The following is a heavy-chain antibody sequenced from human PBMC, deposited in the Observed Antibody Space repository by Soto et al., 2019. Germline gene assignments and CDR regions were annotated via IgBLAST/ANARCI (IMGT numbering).Heavy chain of an antibody. CDR1: GGSISSYY. V-gene: IGHV4-59*12. Sequence: PSETLSLTCTVSGGSISSYYWSWIRQPPGKGLEWIGYIYYNEITNYNPSLKSRVAISVDTSKNQFSLKLSSVTAADTAVYYCARVPRDLFDPWGQGTLVTVSS. D-gene: IGHD3-10*01. J-gene: IGHJ5*02. CDR3: ARVPRDLFDP. CDR2: IYYNEIT.